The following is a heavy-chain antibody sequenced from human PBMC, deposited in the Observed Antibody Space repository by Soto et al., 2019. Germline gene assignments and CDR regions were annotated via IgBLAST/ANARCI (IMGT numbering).Heavy chain of an antibody. CDR3: ARGLRSSSPPDWFDP. J-gene: IGHJ5*02. Sequence: SVKVSCKASGCTFSSYAISWVRQAPGQGLEWMGGIIPIFGTANYAQRFQGRVTITADESTSTAYMELSSLRSEDTAVYYCARGLRSSSPPDWFDPWGQGTLVTVSS. CDR1: GCTFSSYA. V-gene: IGHV1-69*13. CDR2: IIPIFGTA. D-gene: IGHD6-13*01.